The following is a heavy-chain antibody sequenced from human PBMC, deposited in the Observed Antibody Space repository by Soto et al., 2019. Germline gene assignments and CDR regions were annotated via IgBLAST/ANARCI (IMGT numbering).Heavy chain of an antibody. CDR2: VYYSGTT. Sequence: QVQLQESGPGLVKPSETLSLTCTVSGGSINSYYWSWIRQSPGKGLEWIGYVYYSGTTYYNPSLQSRVTISEDTSKKQFSLKVRSVTAADTAIYFCARAGSTWRYFFEYWGQGSLVTVSS. V-gene: IGHV4-59*01. J-gene: IGHJ4*02. CDR1: GGSINSYY. CDR3: ARAGSTWRYFFEY. D-gene: IGHD2-2*01.